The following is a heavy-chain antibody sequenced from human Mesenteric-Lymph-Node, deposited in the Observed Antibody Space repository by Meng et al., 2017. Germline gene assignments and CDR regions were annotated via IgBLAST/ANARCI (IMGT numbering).Heavy chain of an antibody. CDR2: IYYSGST. V-gene: IGHV4-39*07. Sequence: SETLSLTCTVSGGSISSSSYYWGWIRQPPGKGLEWIGSIYYSGSTYYNPSLKSRVTISVDTSKNQFSLKLSSVTAADTAVYYCARDRIRIVVVAASGAFDIWGQGTMVT. D-gene: IGHD2-15*01. CDR1: GGSISSSSYY. J-gene: IGHJ3*02. CDR3: ARDRIRIVVVAASGAFDI.